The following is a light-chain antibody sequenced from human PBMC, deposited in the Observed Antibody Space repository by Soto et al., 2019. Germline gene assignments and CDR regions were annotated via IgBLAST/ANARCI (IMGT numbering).Light chain of an antibody. CDR2: DAS. Sequence: DIQMTQSPSTLSASVGDRVTITCRASQSISSWLAWYQQKPGKAPKLLIYDASSLESGVPSRFSGSGSGTEFTLTISSLQNDDFATYYCQQYNSYWKFGQGTKV. V-gene: IGKV1-5*01. J-gene: IGKJ1*01. CDR1: QSISSW. CDR3: QQYNSYWK.